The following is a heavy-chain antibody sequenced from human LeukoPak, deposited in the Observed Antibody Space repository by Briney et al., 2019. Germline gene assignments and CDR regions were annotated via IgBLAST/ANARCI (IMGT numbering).Heavy chain of an antibody. CDR2: IRYDGSNK. D-gene: IGHD3-3*01. V-gene: IGHV3-30*02. J-gene: IGHJ4*02. CDR3: AKDITIFGVVILDY. CDR1: GFTFSSYG. Sequence: GGSLRLSCAASGFTFSSYGMHWVRQAPGKGLEWVAFIRYDGSNKYYADSVKGRFTISRDNSKSTLYLQMNSLRAEDAAVYYCAKDITIFGVVILDYWGQGTLVTVSS.